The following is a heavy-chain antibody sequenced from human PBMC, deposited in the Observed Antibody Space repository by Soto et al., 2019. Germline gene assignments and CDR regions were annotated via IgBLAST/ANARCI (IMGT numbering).Heavy chain of an antibody. D-gene: IGHD5-18*01. J-gene: IGHJ4*02. CDR2: LSRDGSNT. CDR3: ARGGADTAMAHDY. V-gene: IGHV3-74*01. Sequence: GVLRLSCAASGFTLSRYWMHWVRQAPGKGLEWVSRLSRDGSNTDYADSVKGRFTISRDSAKNTVYLQMNSARVEDTAVYYCARGGADTAMAHDYWGQGTQVTVSS. CDR1: GFTLSRYW.